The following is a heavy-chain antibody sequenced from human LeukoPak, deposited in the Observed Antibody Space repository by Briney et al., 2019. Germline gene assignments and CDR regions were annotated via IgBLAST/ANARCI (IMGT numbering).Heavy chain of an antibody. D-gene: IGHD3-10*01. J-gene: IGHJ4*02. Sequence: GRSLRLSCGASGFTFDDYAMHWVRQAPGKGLEWVSGISWNSGSIGYADSVKGRFTIARDNAKNTLYLQMNSLRAEDTALYYCAKGLWFGELSGSPFDYWGQGTLVTVSS. V-gene: IGHV3-9*01. CDR2: ISWNSGSI. CDR3: AKGLWFGELSGSPFDY. CDR1: GFTFDDYA.